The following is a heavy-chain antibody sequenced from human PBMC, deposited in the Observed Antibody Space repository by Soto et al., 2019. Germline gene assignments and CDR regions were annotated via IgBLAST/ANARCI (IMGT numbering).Heavy chain of an antibody. CDR2: ISAYNGNT. Sequence: ASVKVSCKASGYTFTSYGISWVRQAPGQGLEWMGWISAYNGNTNYAQKLQGRVTMTTDTSTSTAYMELRSLRSDDTAVYYCAAGMAQYSVRTTTPYDYRAQRTPVTVSS. J-gene: IGHJ4*02. CDR3: AAGMAQYSVRTTTPYDY. V-gene: IGHV1-18*01. CDR1: GYTFTSYG. D-gene: IGHD4-4*01.